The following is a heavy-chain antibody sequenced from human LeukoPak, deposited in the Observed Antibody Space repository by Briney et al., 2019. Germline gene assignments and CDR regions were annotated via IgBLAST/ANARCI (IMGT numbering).Heavy chain of an antibody. CDR1: GFTFSSYA. CDR3: AKIGPRIQLWTADY. Sequence: GGSLRLSCAASGFTFSSYAMSWVRQAPGKGLEWVSAISGSGGSKYYADSVKGRFTISRDNSKNTLYLQMNSLRAEDTAVYYCAKIGPRIQLWTADYWGQGTLVTVSS. CDR2: ISGSGGSK. V-gene: IGHV3-23*01. D-gene: IGHD5-18*01. J-gene: IGHJ4*02.